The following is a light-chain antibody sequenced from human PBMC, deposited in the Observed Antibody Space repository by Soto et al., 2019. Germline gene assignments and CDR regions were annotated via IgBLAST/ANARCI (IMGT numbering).Light chain of an antibody. V-gene: IGKV3-11*01. CDR2: DAS. J-gene: IGKJ1*01. CDR1: HSVSSK. CDR3: QQRSNWPPWT. Sequence: EIVMTQSPATLSVSPGEMATLSCRASHSVSSKLAWYQQKPGQAPRLLIYDASNRATGIPARFSGSGSGTDFTLTISSLEPEDFAVYYCQQRSNWPPWTFGQGTKVDIK.